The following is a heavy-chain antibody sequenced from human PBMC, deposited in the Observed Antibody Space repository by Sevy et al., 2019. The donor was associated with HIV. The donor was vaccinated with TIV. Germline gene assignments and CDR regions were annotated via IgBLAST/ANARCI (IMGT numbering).Heavy chain of an antibody. Sequence: GGSLRLSCAASGFTFSSYWMSWVRQAPGKGLEWVANIKQDGSEKYYVDSVKGRFTISRDNAKNSRYLQMNSLRAEDTAVYYCARGGATWYSSSWYPLNWFDPWGQGTLVTVSS. CDR3: ARGGATWYSSSWYPLNWFDP. J-gene: IGHJ5*02. CDR1: GFTFSSYW. CDR2: IKQDGSEK. D-gene: IGHD6-13*01. V-gene: IGHV3-7*01.